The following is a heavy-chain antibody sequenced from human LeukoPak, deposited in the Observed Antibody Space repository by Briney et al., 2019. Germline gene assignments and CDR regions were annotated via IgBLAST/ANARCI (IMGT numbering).Heavy chain of an antibody. V-gene: IGHV3-30-3*01. CDR3: ARAIAAAGPTYY. D-gene: IGHD6-13*01. CDR2: ISYDGSNK. Sequence: TGGSLRLSCAASGFTFSSYAMHWVRQAPGKGLEWVAVISYDGSNKYYADSVKGRFTISRDNSKNTLYLQMNSLRAEDTAVYYCARAIAAAGPTYYWGQGTLVTVSS. CDR1: GFTFSSYA. J-gene: IGHJ4*02.